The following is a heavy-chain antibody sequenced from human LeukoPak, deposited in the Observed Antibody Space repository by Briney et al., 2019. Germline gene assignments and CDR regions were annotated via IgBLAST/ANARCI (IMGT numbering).Heavy chain of an antibody. CDR3: AKHDDIFSGLSY. D-gene: IGHD3-9*01. CDR1: GFTFSSYG. Sequence: GGSLRLSCAASGFTFSSYGMHWVRQAPGKGLEWVAVISYDGSNKYYADSVKGRFTISRDNSKRALYLQMNSLRAEDTAVYYCAKHDDIFSGLSYWGQGTLVTVSS. V-gene: IGHV3-30*18. J-gene: IGHJ4*02. CDR2: ISYDGSNK.